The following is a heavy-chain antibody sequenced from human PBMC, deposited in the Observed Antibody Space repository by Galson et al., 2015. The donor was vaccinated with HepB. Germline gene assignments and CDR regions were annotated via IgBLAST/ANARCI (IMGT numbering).Heavy chain of an antibody. D-gene: IGHD3-10*01. CDR3: ARGPWFGELTGILVLQH. V-gene: IGHV1-3*01. J-gene: IGHJ1*01. CDR1: GYTFTSYA. Sequence: SVKVSCKASGYTFTSYAMHWVRQAPGQRLEWMGWINAGNGNTKYSQKFQGRVTMTTDTSTAYMELRSLRSDDTAVYYCARGPWFGELTGILVLQHWGQGTLVTVSS. CDR2: INAGNGNT.